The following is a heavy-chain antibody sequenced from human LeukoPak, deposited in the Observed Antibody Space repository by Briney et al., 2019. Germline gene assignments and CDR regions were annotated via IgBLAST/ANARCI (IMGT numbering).Heavy chain of an antibody. CDR3: ARSRAGAFDI. Sequence: GGSLRLSCAASGFTFSVYWMHWVRHAPGKGLVWVSRINSDGSSTNYADSVKGRFTISRDNAKNTLSLQMNSLRAEDTAVYYCARSRAGAFDIWGQGTMVTVSS. D-gene: IGHD3-10*01. V-gene: IGHV3-74*01. J-gene: IGHJ3*02. CDR2: INSDGSST. CDR1: GFTFSVYW.